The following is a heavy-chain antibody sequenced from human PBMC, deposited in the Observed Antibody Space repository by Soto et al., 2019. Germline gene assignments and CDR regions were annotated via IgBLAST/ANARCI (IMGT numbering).Heavy chain of an antibody. CDR1: GGSISSSSYY. CDR2: SYYSGST. CDR3: ARHERGMVRGVLGASWFDP. Sequence: QLQLQESGPGLVKPSETLSLTCTVSGGSISSSSYYWGWIRQPPGKGLEWIGSSYYSGSTYYNPSLKSRVNISVDTSKNQFSLKLSSVTAADTAVYYCARHERGMVRGVLGASWFDPWGQGTLVTVSS. J-gene: IGHJ5*02. D-gene: IGHD3-10*01. V-gene: IGHV4-39*01.